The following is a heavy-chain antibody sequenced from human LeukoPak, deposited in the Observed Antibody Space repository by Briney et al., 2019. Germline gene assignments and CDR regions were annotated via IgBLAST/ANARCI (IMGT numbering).Heavy chain of an antibody. D-gene: IGHD6-19*01. V-gene: IGHV3-23*01. Sequence: HTGGSLRLSCAASGFTFNSYAMTWVRQAPGKGLEWVSAKSGSGVSTYYADSVKGRFTISRDNSKNTLYLQMNSLRAKDTAVYYCAKDLGIAVVGSLDYWGQGTLVSVSS. CDR2: KSGSGVST. J-gene: IGHJ4*02. CDR1: GFTFNSYA. CDR3: AKDLGIAVVGSLDY.